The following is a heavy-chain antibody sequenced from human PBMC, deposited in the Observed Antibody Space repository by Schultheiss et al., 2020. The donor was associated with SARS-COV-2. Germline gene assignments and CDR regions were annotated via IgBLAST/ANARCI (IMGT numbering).Heavy chain of an antibody. CDR3: AKGEGGSSLKAASHYYYGLDV. D-gene: IGHD1-26*01. Sequence: GGSLRLPCAASGFTFSSYAMHWVRQAPGKGLEWVAVIWYDGSKTYYADSVKGRFTISRDNSKNTLYLQMNSLRAEDTAVYYCAKGEGGSSLKAASHYYYGLDVWGQGTTVTVSS. V-gene: IGHV3-33*06. CDR1: GFTFSSYA. CDR2: IWYDGSKT. J-gene: IGHJ6*02.